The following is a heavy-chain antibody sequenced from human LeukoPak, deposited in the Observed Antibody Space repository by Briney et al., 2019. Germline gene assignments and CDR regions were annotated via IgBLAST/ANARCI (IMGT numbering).Heavy chain of an antibody. CDR2: IWYDGSNK. J-gene: IGHJ6*02. CDR3: ARVATIWPNYYYGMDV. D-gene: IGHD5-12*01. V-gene: IGHV3-33*01. CDR1: GFTFSSYG. Sequence: RRSLRLSCAASGFTFSSYGMHWVRQAPGKGLEWVAVIWYDGSNKYYADSVKGRFTISRDNSKNTLYLQMNSLRAEDTAVYYCARVATIWPNYYYGMDVWGQGTTVTVSS.